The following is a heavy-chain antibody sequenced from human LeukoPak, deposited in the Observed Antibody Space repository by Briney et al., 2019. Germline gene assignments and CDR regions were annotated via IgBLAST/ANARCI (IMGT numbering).Heavy chain of an antibody. J-gene: IGHJ3*02. V-gene: IGHV1-2*02. CDR3: ARDLAPYSSSWYDAWCAFDI. CDR2: INPNRGGT. CDR1: GYTFTDYY. Sequence: GASVKVSCKASGYTFTDYYMHWVRQAPGKGLDGMGWINPNRGGTNYAQKFQGRVTMTRDTSISTAYMELSRLRSDDTAVYYCARDLAPYSSSWYDAWCAFDIWGQGTMVTVSS. D-gene: IGHD6-13*01.